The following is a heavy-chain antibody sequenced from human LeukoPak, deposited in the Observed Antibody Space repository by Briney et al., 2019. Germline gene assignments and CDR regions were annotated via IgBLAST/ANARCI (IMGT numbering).Heavy chain of an antibody. CDR2: ISYDGSNK. J-gene: IGHJ4*02. V-gene: IGHV3-30*19. CDR1: GFPFSSYG. Sequence: PGGSLRLSCAASGFPFSSYGMHWVRQAPGKGLEWVAVISYDGSNKYYADSVKGRFTISRDNSKNTLYLQMNSLRAEDTAVYYCARDVIGLDYWGQGTLVTVSS. D-gene: IGHD3-22*01. CDR3: ARDVIGLDY.